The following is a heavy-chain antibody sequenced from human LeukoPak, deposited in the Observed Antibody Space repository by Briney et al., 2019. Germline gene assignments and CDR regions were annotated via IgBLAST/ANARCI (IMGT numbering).Heavy chain of an antibody. V-gene: IGHV4-59*01. CDR1: GGSLSSDY. CDR2: VSYSGTT. D-gene: IGHD1-14*01. CDR3: ARYIRGPNYYIDV. J-gene: IGHJ6*03. Sequence: SETLSLTCTAPGGSLSSDYWSWIRQPPGKGLKWIGYVSYSGTTNYNPSLNSRLTISLDTSKNRFSLNLSSVTAADTAIYFCARYIRGPNYYIDVWGKGTTVTVSS.